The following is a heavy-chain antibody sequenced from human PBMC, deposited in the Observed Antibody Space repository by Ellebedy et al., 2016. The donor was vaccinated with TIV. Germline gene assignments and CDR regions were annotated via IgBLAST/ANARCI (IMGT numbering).Heavy chain of an antibody. CDR1: GFTFCTYA. Sequence: GGSLRLSXAASGFTFCTYALHWVRQAPGKGLEWVAVISYDGSSIYYADSVKGRFTISRDNSKNRLYLQMNSLRPEDTAVYYCARDRILSYWGQGTLVTVSS. CDR3: ARDRILSY. D-gene: IGHD3-9*01. J-gene: IGHJ4*02. V-gene: IGHV3-30-3*01. CDR2: ISYDGSSI.